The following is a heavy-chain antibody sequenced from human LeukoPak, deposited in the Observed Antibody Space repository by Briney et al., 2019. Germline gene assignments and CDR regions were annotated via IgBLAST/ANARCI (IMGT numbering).Heavy chain of an antibody. J-gene: IGHJ4*02. D-gene: IGHD2-15*01. CDR2: IIPIFGTA. V-gene: IGHV1-69*05. CDR3: ARVLGGSGGSCYD. CDR1: GGTFSSYA. Sequence: GASVKVSCKASGGTFSSYAISWVRQAPGQGLEWMGGIIPIFGTANYAQKFQGRVTITTDESTSTAYMELSSLRSEDTAVYYCARVLGGSGGSCYDWGQGTLVTVSS.